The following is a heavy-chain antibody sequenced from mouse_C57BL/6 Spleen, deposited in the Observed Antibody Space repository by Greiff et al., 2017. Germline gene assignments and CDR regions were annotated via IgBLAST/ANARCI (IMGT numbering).Heavy chain of an antibody. Sequence: VQLQQSGAELVKPGASVKLSCKASGYTFTEYTIHWVKQRSGQGLEWIGWFYPGSGSIKYNEKFKDKATLTADKSSSTVYMELSRMTSEDSAVYFCARHEEGGPYYYGSREGAWLAYWGQGTLVTVSA. CDR3: ARHEEGGPYYYGSREGAWLAY. J-gene: IGHJ3*01. V-gene: IGHV1-62-2*01. CDR1: GYTFTEYT. D-gene: IGHD1-1*01. CDR2: FYPGSGSI.